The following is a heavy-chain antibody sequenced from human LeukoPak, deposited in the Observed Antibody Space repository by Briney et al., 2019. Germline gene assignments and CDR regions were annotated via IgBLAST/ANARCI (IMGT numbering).Heavy chain of an antibody. J-gene: IGHJ6*03. V-gene: IGHV3-23*01. CDR1: GFSLSNNA. Sequence: GGSLRLSCAASGFSLSNNAMTWVRQTPGMGLEWVSTITGSGDASWHAESVKGRFAISRDNSKNTLYLQMNSLRAEDTAVYYCARDGAAAPPYYYYLDVRGKGTTVSVSS. CDR2: ITGSGDAS. D-gene: IGHD3-16*01. CDR3: ARDGAAAPPYYYYLDV.